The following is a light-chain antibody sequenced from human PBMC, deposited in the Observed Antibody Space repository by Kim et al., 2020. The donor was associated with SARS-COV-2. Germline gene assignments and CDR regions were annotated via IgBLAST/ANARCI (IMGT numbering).Light chain of an antibody. Sequence: VSPGKTARITCGGNNIGSKGLHGCQQKPGQAPVLVIYYDSDRPSGIPERFSGSKSGNTATLTIDRVEAGDEAYYFCQVWDVGHAVFGGGTQLTVL. CDR3: QVWDVGHAV. V-gene: IGLV3-21*04. J-gene: IGLJ7*01. CDR1: NIGSKG. CDR2: YDS.